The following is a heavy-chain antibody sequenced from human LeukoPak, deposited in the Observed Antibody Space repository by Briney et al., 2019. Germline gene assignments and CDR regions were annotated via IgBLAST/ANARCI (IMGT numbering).Heavy chain of an antibody. CDR3: ASVAATPYYYYYYMDV. CDR2: IIPIFGTA. Sequence: ASVKVSCKASGGTFSSYAISWVRQAPGQGLEWMGRIIPIFGTANYAQEFQGRVTITTDESTSTAYMELSSLRSEDTAVYYCASVAATPYYYYYYMDVWGKGTTVTVSS. J-gene: IGHJ6*03. CDR1: GGTFSSYA. V-gene: IGHV1-69*05. D-gene: IGHD2-15*01.